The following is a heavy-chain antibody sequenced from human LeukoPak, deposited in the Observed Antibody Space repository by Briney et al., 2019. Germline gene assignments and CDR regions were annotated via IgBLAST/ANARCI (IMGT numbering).Heavy chain of an antibody. V-gene: IGHV4-61*01. CDR2: ISYSGST. CDR1: GGSISSSSYY. J-gene: IGHJ4*02. CDR3: ARDSYNYGSGSFDY. D-gene: IGHD5-18*01. Sequence: SETLSLTCTVSGGSISSSSYYWGWIRQPPGKGLEWIGYISYSGSTNYNPSLKSRVTISVDTSKNQFSLKLSSVTAADTAVYYCARDSYNYGSGSFDYWGQGTLVTVSS.